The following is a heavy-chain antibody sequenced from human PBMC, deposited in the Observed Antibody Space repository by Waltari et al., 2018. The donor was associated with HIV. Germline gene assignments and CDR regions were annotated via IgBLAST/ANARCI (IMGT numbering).Heavy chain of an antibody. Sequence: EVQLVESGGGLVQPGGSLRLSCAASGFTFSSYWMSWVRQDPGKGMEWVANIKQDGSEKYYGDSVKGRVTISRDNAKNSLYLQMNSLRAEDTAVYYCARDPNWNYSFGIWGQGTMVTVSS. D-gene: IGHD1-7*01. J-gene: IGHJ3*02. CDR3: ARDPNWNYSFGI. CDR1: GFTFSSYW. CDR2: IKQDGSEK. V-gene: IGHV3-7*01.